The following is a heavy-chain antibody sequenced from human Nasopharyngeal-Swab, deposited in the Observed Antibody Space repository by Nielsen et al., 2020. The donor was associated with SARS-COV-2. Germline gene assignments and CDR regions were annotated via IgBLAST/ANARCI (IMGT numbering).Heavy chain of an antibody. J-gene: IGHJ6*02. V-gene: IGHV3-11*01. CDR2: ISSSGSTI. D-gene: IGHD3-10*01. Sequence: GESLKISCAASGFTFSDYYMSWIRQAPGKGLEWVSYISSSGSTIYYADSVKGRFTISRDNAKNTLYLQMNSLRAEDTAVYYCARGDTVRGVIQVYYYYGMDVWGQGTTVTVSS. CDR1: GFTFSDYY. CDR3: ARGDTVRGVIQVYYYYGMDV.